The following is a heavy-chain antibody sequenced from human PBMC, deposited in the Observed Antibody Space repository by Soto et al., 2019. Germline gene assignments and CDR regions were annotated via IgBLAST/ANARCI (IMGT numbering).Heavy chain of an antibody. CDR2: IYYSGST. V-gene: IGHV4-39*01. D-gene: IGHD2-15*01. CDR1: GGSISSSSYY. CDR3: ARQALYCSGGSCYPFYYYYYMDV. J-gene: IGHJ6*03. Sequence: QLQLQESGPGLVKPSETLSLTCTVSGGSISSSSYYWGWIRQPPGKGLEWIGSIYYSGSTYYNPSLKNRVTIYVDTSKNQFSLKLRSVTAADSAVYYCARQALYCSGGSCYPFYYYYYMDVWGKGTTVTVSS.